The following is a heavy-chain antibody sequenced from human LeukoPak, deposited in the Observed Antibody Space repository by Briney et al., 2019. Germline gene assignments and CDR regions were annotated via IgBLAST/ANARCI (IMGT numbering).Heavy chain of an antibody. D-gene: IGHD6-13*01. CDR3: ASNYHSSWDQYYFDY. CDR2: IYTSGST. CDR1: GGSFSGYY. J-gene: IGHJ4*02. V-gene: IGHV4-59*10. Sequence: SETLSLTCAVYGGSFSGYYWSWIRQPAGKGLEWIGRIYTSGSTNYNPSLKSRVTMSVDTSKNQFSLKLSSVTAADTAVYYCASNYHSSWDQYYFDYWGQGTLVTVSS.